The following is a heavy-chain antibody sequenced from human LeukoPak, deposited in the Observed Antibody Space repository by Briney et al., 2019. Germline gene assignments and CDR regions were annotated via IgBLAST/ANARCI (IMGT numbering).Heavy chain of an antibody. CDR3: ARKYGDPLDY. Sequence: PGGPLRLSCAASGFTFSSYAMSWVRQAPGNGLEWVSAISGSGGSTYYADSVKGRFTISRDNSKNTLYLQMNSLRAEDTAVYYCARKYGDPLDYWGQGTLVTVSS. V-gene: IGHV3-23*01. J-gene: IGHJ4*02. D-gene: IGHD4-17*01. CDR2: ISGSGGST. CDR1: GFTFSSYA.